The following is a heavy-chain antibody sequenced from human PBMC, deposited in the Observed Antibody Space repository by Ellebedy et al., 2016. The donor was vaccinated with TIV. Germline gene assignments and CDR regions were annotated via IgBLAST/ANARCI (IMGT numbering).Heavy chain of an antibody. CDR1: GFNFNVYT. CDR2: INSASSRI. J-gene: IGHJ4*02. D-gene: IGHD3-16*01. CDR3: VRGVQYSFDS. Sequence: GESLKISCSASGFNFNVYTMNWVRQTPGKGLEWVSYINSASSRIFYADSVRGRFTISRDNNRNSVRVQMDSLRDDDTAVYYCVRGVQYSFDSWGQGILVTVSS. V-gene: IGHV3-48*02.